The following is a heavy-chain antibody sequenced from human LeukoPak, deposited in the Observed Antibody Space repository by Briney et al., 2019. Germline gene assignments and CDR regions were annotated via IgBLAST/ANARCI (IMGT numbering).Heavy chain of an antibody. CDR2: IYYSGST. D-gene: IGHD6-6*01. J-gene: IGHJ4*02. CDR1: GGSISSGGYC. Sequence: SQTLSLTCAVSGGSISSGGYCWSWIRQHPGKGLEWIGYIYYSGSTYYNPSLKSRVTISVDTSKNQFSLKLSSVTAADTAVYYCARGPPPHSSSGGRYFWGQGTLVTVSS. CDR3: ARGPPPHSSSGGRYF. V-gene: IGHV4-31*11.